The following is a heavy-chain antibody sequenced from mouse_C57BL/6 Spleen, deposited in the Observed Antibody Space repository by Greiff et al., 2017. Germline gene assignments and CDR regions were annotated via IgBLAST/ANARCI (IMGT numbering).Heavy chain of an antibody. J-gene: IGHJ2*01. CDR1: GYTFTSYW. V-gene: IGHV1-72*01. CDR3: ARDSSNYDFDY. Sequence: QVQLQQPGAELVKPGASVKLSCKASGYTFTSYWMHWVKQRPGRGLGWIGRIDPNSGGTKYNEKFKSKATLTVDKPSSTAYMQLSSLTSEDSAVYYYARDSSNYDFDYWGQGTTLTVSS. D-gene: IGHD2-5*01. CDR2: IDPNSGGT.